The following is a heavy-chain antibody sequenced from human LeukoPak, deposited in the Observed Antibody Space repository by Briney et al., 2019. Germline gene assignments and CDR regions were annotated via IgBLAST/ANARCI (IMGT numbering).Heavy chain of an antibody. D-gene: IGHD5-12*01. CDR1: GFTFRNYG. Sequence: GRSLRLSCAASGFTFRNYGMHRVRQAPGKGLEWVAVISYDGSNKYYADSVKGRFTISRDNSKNTLYLQMNSLTTEDTAVYYCANGGYYYVDYWGQGTLVTVSS. CDR2: ISYDGSNK. CDR3: ANGGYYYVDY. J-gene: IGHJ4*02. V-gene: IGHV3-30*18.